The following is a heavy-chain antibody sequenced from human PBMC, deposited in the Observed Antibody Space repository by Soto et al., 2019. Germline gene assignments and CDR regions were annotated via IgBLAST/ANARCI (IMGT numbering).Heavy chain of an antibody. D-gene: IGHD2-2*01. CDR1: GGSISSYY. Sequence: QVQLQESGPGLVKPSETLSLTCTVSGGSISSYYWSWIRQPPGKGLEWIGYIYYSGITNYNPSLKSRVTISVDTSKNQFSLKLSYVTAADTAVYYCAREIRDIVVVPAAARHGMDVWGQGTTVTVSS. V-gene: IGHV4-59*01. J-gene: IGHJ6*02. CDR2: IYYSGIT. CDR3: AREIRDIVVVPAAARHGMDV.